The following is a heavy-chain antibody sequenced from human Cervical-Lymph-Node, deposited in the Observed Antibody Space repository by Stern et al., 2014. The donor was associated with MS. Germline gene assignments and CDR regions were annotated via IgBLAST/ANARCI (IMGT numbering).Heavy chain of an antibody. CDR2: IIPIFDTT. V-gene: IGHV1-69*01. CDR3: ARNQLGEPNGQYYFYGMDV. J-gene: IGHJ6*02. CDR1: GGTFNSYA. Sequence: QVQLVQSGAEVKKPGSSVKVSCKASGGTFNSYAISWVRQAPGQGLEWMGGIIPIFDTTNYTQKFQGRVTIPADESTTTAYMELSSLRSEDTAVYFCARNQLGEPNGQYYFYGMDVWGQGTTVTVSS. D-gene: IGHD3-16*01.